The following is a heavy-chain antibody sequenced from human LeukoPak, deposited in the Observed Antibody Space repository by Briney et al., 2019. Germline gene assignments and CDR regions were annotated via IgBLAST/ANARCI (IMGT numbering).Heavy chain of an antibody. CDR3: ARGLGAAAGDDY. V-gene: IGHV4-34*01. CDR1: GGSFSGYY. D-gene: IGHD6-13*01. CDR2: INHSGST. J-gene: IGHJ4*02. Sequence: SETLSLTCAVYGGSFSGYYWSGIRQPPGKGLEWIGEINHSGSTNYNPSLKSRVTISVDTSKNQFSLKLSSVTAADTAVYYCARGLGAAAGDDYWGQGTLVTVSS.